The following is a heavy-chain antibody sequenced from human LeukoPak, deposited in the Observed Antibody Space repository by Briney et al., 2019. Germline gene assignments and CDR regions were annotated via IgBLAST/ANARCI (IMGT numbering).Heavy chain of an antibody. CDR1: GGSFSPYY. CDR2: VHYTGST. CDR3: ARGGSRQSSSSDLVY. V-gene: IGHV4-59*01. J-gene: IGHJ4*02. Sequence: SETLSLTCTVSGGSFSPYYWNWIRQPPGKGLEWIGYVHYTGSTNYNPSLRSRIAISVATSKNQFSLRLNSVTAADTAVYYCARGGSRQSSSSDLVYWGQGTLVTVSS. D-gene: IGHD6-6*01.